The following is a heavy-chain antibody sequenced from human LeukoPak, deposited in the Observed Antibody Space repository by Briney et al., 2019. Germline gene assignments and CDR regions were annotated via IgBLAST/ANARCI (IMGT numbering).Heavy chain of an antibody. CDR1: GGSISSGGYY. CDR2: IYYSGST. CDR3: ASIIYGGPSY. J-gene: IGHJ4*02. V-gene: IGHV4-31*03. Sequence: PSETLSLTCTVSGGSISSGGYYWSWIRQHPGKGLEWIGYIYYSGSTYYNPSLKSRVTISVDTSKNQFSLKLSSVTAADTAVCYCASIIYGGPSYWGQGTLVTVSS. D-gene: IGHD5-12*01.